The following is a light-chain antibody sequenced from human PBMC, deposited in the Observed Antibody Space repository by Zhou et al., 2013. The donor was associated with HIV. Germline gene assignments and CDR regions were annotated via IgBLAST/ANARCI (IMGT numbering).Light chain of an antibody. CDR1: HSVSSSY. CDR3: QHYNNWPPT. V-gene: IGKV3-20*01. J-gene: IGKJ1*01. CDR2: GAS. Sequence: EIVLTQSPGTLSLSPGERATLSCRASHSVSSSYLAWYQQKPGQAPRLLIYGASSRATGIPDRFSGSGSGTEFTLTISSLQSEDFAVYFCQHYNNWPPTFGQGTKVEIK.